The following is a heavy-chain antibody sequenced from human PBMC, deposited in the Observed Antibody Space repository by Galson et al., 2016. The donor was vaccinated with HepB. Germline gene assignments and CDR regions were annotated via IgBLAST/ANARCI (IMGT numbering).Heavy chain of an antibody. CDR3: GRDVGLGNSFSYYMDV. J-gene: IGHJ6*03. V-gene: IGHV3-30*04. CDR1: GFAFGTYA. Sequence: SLRLSCAASGFAFGTYAFHWVRQAPGKGLEWVAVISYDGRVKYSADSVRGRFTISRDNSKNTLYLQMDRVRPGDTAVYYCGRDVGLGNSFSYYMDVWGQGTTVIVS. CDR2: ISYDGRVK. D-gene: IGHD2/OR15-2a*01.